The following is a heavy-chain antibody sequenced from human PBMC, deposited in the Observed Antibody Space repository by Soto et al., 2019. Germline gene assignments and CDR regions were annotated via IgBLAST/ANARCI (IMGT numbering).Heavy chain of an antibody. CDR1: GFTFTSSA. CDR2: IVVGSGNT. CDR3: AADAGIYGGNSRIQH. D-gene: IGHD2-21*02. V-gene: IGHV1-58*01. J-gene: IGHJ1*01. Sequence: SVKVSCKASGFTFTSSAVQWVRQARGQRLEWIGWIVVGSGNTNYAQKFQERVTITRDMSTSTAYMELSSLRSEDTAVYYCAADAGIYGGNSRIQHWGQGTLVTVSS.